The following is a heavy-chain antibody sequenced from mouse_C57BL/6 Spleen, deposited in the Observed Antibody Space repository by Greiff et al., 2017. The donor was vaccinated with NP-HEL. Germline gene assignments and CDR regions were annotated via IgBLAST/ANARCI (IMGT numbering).Heavy chain of an antibody. CDR3: AREKDGYHYFDY. CDR2: INPDSSTI. V-gene: IGHV4-1*01. Sequence: EVKLLESGGGLVQPGGSLKLSCAASGIDFSRYWMSWVRRAPGKGLEWIGEINPDSSTINYAPSLKDKFIISRDNAKNTLYLQMSKVRSEDTALYYCAREKDGYHYFDYWGQGTTLTVSS. J-gene: IGHJ2*01. CDR1: GIDFSRYW. D-gene: IGHD2-3*01.